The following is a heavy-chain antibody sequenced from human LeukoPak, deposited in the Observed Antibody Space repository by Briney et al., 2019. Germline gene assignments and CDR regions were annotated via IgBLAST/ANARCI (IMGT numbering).Heavy chain of an antibody. V-gene: IGHV1-18*01. CDR1: GYTFTSYG. J-gene: IGHJ3*02. CDR3: AREGDTYYYDSSDGAFDI. D-gene: IGHD3-22*01. CDR2: ISAYNGNT. Sequence: GASVKVSCKAPGYTFTSYGISWVRQAPGQGLEWMGWISAYNGNTNYAQKLQGRVTMTTDTSTSTAYMELRSLRSDDTAVYYCAREGDTYYYDSSDGAFDIWGQGTMVTVSS.